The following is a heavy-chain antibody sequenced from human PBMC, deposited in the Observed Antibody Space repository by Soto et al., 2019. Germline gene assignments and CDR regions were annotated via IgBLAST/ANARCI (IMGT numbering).Heavy chain of an antibody. D-gene: IGHD3-22*01. J-gene: IGHJ6*02. Sequence: EVQLLESGGGLVQPGGSLRLSCAASGFTFSSYAMSWVRQAPGKGLEWVSAISGSCGSTYYADSVNGRFTISRYNSKNTLYLQMNSLRAEDTAVYYCAKSGVGDTMIVVATIYYYGMDVWGQGTTVTVSS. V-gene: IGHV3-23*01. CDR2: ISGSCGST. CDR3: AKSGVGDTMIVVATIYYYGMDV. CDR1: GFTFSSYA.